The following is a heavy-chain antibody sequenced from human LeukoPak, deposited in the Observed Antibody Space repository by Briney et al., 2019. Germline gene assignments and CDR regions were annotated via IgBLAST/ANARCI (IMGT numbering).Heavy chain of an antibody. CDR2: IYTSGST. CDR1: GGSISSYY. D-gene: IGHD2-2*01. J-gene: IGHJ6*03. V-gene: IGHV4-4*07. Sequence: SETLSLTCTVSGGSISSYYWSWIRQPAGKGLEWIGRIYTSGSTNYNPSLKSRVTMSVDTSKNQFSLKLSSVTAADAAVYYCARARVVPAARGYYYYMDVWGKGTTVTVSS. CDR3: ARARVVPAARGYYYYMDV.